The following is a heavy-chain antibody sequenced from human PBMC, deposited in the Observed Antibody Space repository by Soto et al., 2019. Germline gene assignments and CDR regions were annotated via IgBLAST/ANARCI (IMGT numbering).Heavy chain of an antibody. Sequence: GGSLRLSCAASGFTFSSYWMSWVRQAPGKGLEWVANIKQDGSEKYYVDSVKGRFTISRDNAKNSLYLQMNSLRAEDTAVYYCARSPARRWDPTSHFDYWGQGTLVTVSS. CDR2: IKQDGSEK. V-gene: IGHV3-7*01. D-gene: IGHD1-1*01. CDR3: ARSPARRWDPTSHFDY. CDR1: GFTFSSYW. J-gene: IGHJ4*02.